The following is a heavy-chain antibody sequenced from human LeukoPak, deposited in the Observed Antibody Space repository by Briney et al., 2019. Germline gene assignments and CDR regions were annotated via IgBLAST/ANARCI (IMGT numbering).Heavy chain of an antibody. Sequence: GGSLRLSCSASGFTFSNAWMSWVRQAPGKGLEWVGRIKSKTDGGTTDYAAPVKGRFTISRDDSKNTLYLQMNSLKTEDTAVYYCTTDGEVPAAMIGFDPWGQGTLVTVSS. CDR3: TTDGEVPAAMIGFDP. CDR2: IKSKTDGGTT. CDR1: GFTFSNAW. J-gene: IGHJ5*02. D-gene: IGHD2-2*01. V-gene: IGHV3-15*01.